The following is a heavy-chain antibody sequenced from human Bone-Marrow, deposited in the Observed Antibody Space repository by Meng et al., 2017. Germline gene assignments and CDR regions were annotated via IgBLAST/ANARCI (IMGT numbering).Heavy chain of an antibody. Sequence: QLQLQESGPGLVKPSETLSLTCAVSGGSISSGGYSWSWIRQPPGKGLEWMGYIYHSGSTHYNPSLKSRVIMSVDTSKNQFSLKLYSVTAADTAVYYCARARTTNQSKYRNAYNWFDPWGQGTLVTVSS. V-gene: IGHV4-30-2*01. D-gene: IGHD2/OR15-2a*01. CDR2: IYHSGST. CDR1: GGSISSGGYS. CDR3: ARARTTNQSKYRNAYNWFDP. J-gene: IGHJ5*02.